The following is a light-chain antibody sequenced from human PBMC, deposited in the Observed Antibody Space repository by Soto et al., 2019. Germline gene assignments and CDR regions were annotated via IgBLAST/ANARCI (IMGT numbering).Light chain of an antibody. Sequence: QSALTQPASVSGSPGQSITISCTGTSRDVGGYNYVSWYQQHPDRAPKVMIYEVSNRPSGVSNRFSGSKSGNTASLTISGLQAEDEADHYCSSFTSSTTLVVFGTGTKLTVL. CDR2: EVS. V-gene: IGLV2-14*01. CDR3: SSFTSSTTLVV. J-gene: IGLJ1*01. CDR1: SRDVGGYNY.